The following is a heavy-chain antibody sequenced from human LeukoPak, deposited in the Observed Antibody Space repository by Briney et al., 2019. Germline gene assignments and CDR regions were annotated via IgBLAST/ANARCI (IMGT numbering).Heavy chain of an antibody. CDR2: IYPGDSDT. D-gene: IGHD3-3*01. CDR3: ARRLYDFRSGYCGFDP. CDR1: GYSFTSYW. V-gene: IGHV5-51*01. J-gene: IGHJ5*02. Sequence: GEPLKISCQGSGYSFTSYWSGWLRRLPGKGLKGMEIIYPGDSDTSTRPSFQGQAPISADKPITTAYFQWSGLKATAPPMYTWARRLYDFRSGYCGFDPWGQGTLVTVSS.